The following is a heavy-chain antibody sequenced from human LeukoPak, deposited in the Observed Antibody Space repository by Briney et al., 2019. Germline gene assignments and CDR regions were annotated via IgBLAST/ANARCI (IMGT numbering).Heavy chain of an antibody. J-gene: IGHJ4*02. CDR2: IYYSGCT. CDR3: ARHTSYYFDY. CDR1: GGSISNYY. D-gene: IGHD3-10*01. V-gene: IGHV4-59*08. Sequence: SETLSLTCTVSGGSISNYYWSWIRQPPGKGLEWIGYIYYSGCTNYNPSLKSRVTISVDTSKNQFSLKLSSVTAADTAVYYCARHTSYYFDYWGQGTLVTVSS.